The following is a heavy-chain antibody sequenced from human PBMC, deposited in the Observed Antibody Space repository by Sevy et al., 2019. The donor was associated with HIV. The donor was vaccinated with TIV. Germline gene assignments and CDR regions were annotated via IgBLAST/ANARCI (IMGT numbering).Heavy chain of an antibody. V-gene: IGHV3-7*03. CDR1: GFTFSSYW. J-gene: IGHJ4*02. CDR3: ARDQFLRLGQLSLLYY. Sequence: GGSLRLSCAASGFTFSSYWMSWVRQAPGKGLEWVANIKQDGSEKYYVDSVKGRFTISRDNAKNSLYLQMNSLRAEDTAVYYCARDQFLRLGQLSLLYYRGQGTLVTVSS. CDR2: IKQDGSEK. D-gene: IGHD3-16*02.